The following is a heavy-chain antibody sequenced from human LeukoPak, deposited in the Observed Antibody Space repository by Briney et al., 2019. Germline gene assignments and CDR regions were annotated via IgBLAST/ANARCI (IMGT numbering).Heavy chain of an antibody. CDR2: ISGDGSKT. CDR3: ATYDNWVAGDV. V-gene: IGHV3-23*01. D-gene: IGHD1-20*01. Sequence: PGGSLRLSCAASGFTFSSYGMSWVRQAPGKGLEWVSGISGDGSKTYYAESVKGRFTVSRNNARNSQFLQMNGLRVEDTAVYYCATYDNWVAGDVWGQGTTVSVSS. J-gene: IGHJ6*02. CDR1: GFTFSSYG.